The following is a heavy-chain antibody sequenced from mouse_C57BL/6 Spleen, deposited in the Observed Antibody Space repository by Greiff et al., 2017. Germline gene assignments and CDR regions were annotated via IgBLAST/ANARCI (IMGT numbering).Heavy chain of an antibody. D-gene: IGHD2-3*01. V-gene: IGHV7-3*01. CDR3: ACVRDGYYSATYALDY. Sequence: EVHLLQSGGGLVQPGGSLSLSCAASGFTFTAYYMSWVRQPPGKALEWLGFIRNNANGYTTEYSASVKGPFTISIANSQSILYLQMNALRAEHSATYYCACVRDGYYSATYALDYWGQGTSVTVSS. CDR1: GFTFTAYY. J-gene: IGHJ4*01. CDR2: IRNNANGYTT.